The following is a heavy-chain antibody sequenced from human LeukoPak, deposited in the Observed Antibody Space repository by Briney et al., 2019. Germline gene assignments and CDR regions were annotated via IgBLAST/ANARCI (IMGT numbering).Heavy chain of an antibody. CDR3: ARGRSLSGMDV. CDR1: GGSISSSSYY. CDR2: IYYSGST. J-gene: IGHJ6*02. Sequence: SETLSLTCTVSGGSISSSSYYWGWIRQPPGKGLEWIGSIYYSGSTYYNPSPKSRVTISVDTSKNQFSLKLSSVTAADTAVYYCARGRSLSGMDVWGQGTTVTVSS. V-gene: IGHV4-39*01. D-gene: IGHD3-10*01.